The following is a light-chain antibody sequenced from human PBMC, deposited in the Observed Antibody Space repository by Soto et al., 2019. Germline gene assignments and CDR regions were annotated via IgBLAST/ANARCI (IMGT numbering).Light chain of an antibody. CDR3: SSYTSTTTPLV. V-gene: IGLV2-14*01. Sequence: QSALTQPASVSGSPGQSITISCTGTSSDVGGYNYVSCYQQYPGKAPKLMIYEVSNRPSGVSDRFSGSKSDNTASLTISGLQAEDEAYYYCSSYTSTTTPLVFGTGSKIT. J-gene: IGLJ1*01. CDR1: SSDVGGYNY. CDR2: EVS.